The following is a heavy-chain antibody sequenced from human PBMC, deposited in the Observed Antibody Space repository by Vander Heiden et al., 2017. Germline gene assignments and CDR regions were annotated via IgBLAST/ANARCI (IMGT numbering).Heavy chain of an antibody. Sequence: QLVEAGLGLVKPGASLSLSCSSYRSRFRTHSMTWVRQSPGKGLEWVPAISSIRTYLYYAGPLKGRFTISRDNAKNSVYLEMSSLGAEDTAVYYCATIHDYGHTHGMDVWGQGTTVTVSS. CDR3: ATIHDYGHTHGMDV. CDR1: RSRFRTHS. J-gene: IGHJ6*02. V-gene: IGHV3-21*06. CDR2: ISSIRTYL. D-gene: IGHD4-17*01.